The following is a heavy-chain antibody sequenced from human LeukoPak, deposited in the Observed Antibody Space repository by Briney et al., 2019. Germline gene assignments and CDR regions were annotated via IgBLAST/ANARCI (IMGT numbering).Heavy chain of an antibody. CDR1: GFIFSNYG. J-gene: IGHJ5*02. CDR3: AKQFGVTIFGVTDNWFDP. Sequence: PGGSLRLSCAASGFIFSNYGMSWVRQAPGKGLEWVSAISGSGGSTYYADSVKGRFTISRDNSKNTLYLQMNSLRAEDTAVYYCAKQFGVTIFGVTDNWFDPWGQGTLVTVSS. V-gene: IGHV3-23*01. D-gene: IGHD3-3*01. CDR2: ISGSGGST.